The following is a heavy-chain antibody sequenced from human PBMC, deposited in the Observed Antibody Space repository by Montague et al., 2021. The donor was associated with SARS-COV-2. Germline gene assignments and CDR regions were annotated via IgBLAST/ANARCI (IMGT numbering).Heavy chain of an antibody. CDR2: ISSSGGTI. CDR3: ARVKQQLVVYYYYYMDV. J-gene: IGHJ6*03. Sequence: LSLSLSASGFTFSDYYMSWIRQAPGKGLEWVSYISSSGGTIYYADSVKGRFTISRDNAKNSLYLQMNSLRAEDTAVYYCARVKQQLVVYYYYYMDVWGKGTTVTVSS. V-gene: IGHV3-11*01. D-gene: IGHD6-13*01. CDR1: GFTFSDYY.